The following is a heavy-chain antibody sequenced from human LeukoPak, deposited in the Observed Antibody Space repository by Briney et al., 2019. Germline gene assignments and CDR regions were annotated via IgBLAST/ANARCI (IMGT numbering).Heavy chain of an antibody. V-gene: IGHV4-39*01. Sequence: SETLSLTCTVSGGSISSGSYYWGWIRQPPGKGLEWIGTIYYSGSTYYNPSLKSRVTMSVDTSKNQFSLKLSSVTAADTAVYYCGSFGHIVGVNAGFFDYWGQGTLVTVSS. CDR1: GGSISSGSYY. J-gene: IGHJ4*02. CDR2: IYYSGST. CDR3: GSFGHIVGVNAGFFDY. D-gene: IGHD1-26*01.